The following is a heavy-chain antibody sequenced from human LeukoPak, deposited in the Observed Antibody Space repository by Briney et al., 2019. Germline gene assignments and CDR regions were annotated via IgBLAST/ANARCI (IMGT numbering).Heavy chain of an antibody. J-gene: IGHJ4*02. V-gene: IGHV3-33*01. CDR3: ARGPGNYYDSSGYYSTFDY. D-gene: IGHD3-22*01. Sequence: PGGSLRLSCAASGFTFSSYGMHWVRQAPGKGLEWVAVIWYDGSNKYYADSVKGRFTISRDNSKNTLYLQMNSLRAEDTAVYYCARGPGNYYDSSGYYSTFDYWGQGTLVTVSS. CDR1: GFTFSSYG. CDR2: IWYDGSNK.